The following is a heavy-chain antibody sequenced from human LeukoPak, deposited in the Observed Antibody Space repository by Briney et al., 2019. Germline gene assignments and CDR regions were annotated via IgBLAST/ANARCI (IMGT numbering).Heavy chain of an antibody. CDR2: IIPIFGTA. CDR3: ARVDKYSGSYH. D-gene: IGHD1-26*01. J-gene: IGHJ5*02. Sequence: LVKLSCKASGGTFSSSAISWVRQAAGQGLEWMGRIIPIFGTANYAQKFQGRVTIITDESTSTAYMELSSLRAEDTAVYYCARVDKYSGSYHWGQGTLVTVSS. CDR1: GGTFSSSA. V-gene: IGHV1-69*05.